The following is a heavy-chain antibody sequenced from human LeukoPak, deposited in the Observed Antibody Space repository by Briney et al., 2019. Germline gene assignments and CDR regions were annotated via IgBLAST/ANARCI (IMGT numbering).Heavy chain of an antibody. J-gene: IGHJ4*02. CDR2: ISGSGGSA. CDR3: PKLDLLSSGGDS. V-gene: IGHV3-23*01. CDR1: GLTFSSYA. D-gene: IGHD6-25*01. Sequence: GGSLRLPCAASGLTFSSYAMSWVRQAPGKGLEWVSAISGSGGSAYYADSVKGRFTISRDNSKNTLYLQMNSLRAEDTAVYYCPKLDLLSSGGDSWGQGTLVTVSS.